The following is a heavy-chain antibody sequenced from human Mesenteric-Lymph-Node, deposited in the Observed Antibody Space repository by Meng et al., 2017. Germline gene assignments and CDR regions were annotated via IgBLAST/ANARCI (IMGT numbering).Heavy chain of an antibody. D-gene: IGHD4-17*01. Sequence: QVQLVESGGGVVKLGSSWRPSCAASGFTFSSYAMHWVRQAPGKGLEWVAIISYDGSNKYYADSVKGRFTISRDNSKNTLYLQMNSLRPEDTAVYYCALSGYDYGEAFDYWGQGTLVTVSS. CDR2: ISYDGSNK. V-gene: IGHV3-30-3*01. CDR1: GFTFSSYA. J-gene: IGHJ4*02. CDR3: ALSGYDYGEAFDY.